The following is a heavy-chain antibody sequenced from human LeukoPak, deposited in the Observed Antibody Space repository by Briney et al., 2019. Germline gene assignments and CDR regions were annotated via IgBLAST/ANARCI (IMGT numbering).Heavy chain of an antibody. CDR2: INHSGST. D-gene: IGHD3-3*01. J-gene: IGHJ6*03. CDR3: AREAGSGYIYYYYYMDV. Sequence: SETLSLTCAVYGGSFSGYYWSWIRQPLGKGLEWIGEINHSGSTNYNPSLKSRVTISVDTSKNQFSLKLSSVTAADTAVYYRAREAGSGYIYYYYYMDVWGKGTTVTVSS. V-gene: IGHV4-34*01. CDR1: GGSFSGYY.